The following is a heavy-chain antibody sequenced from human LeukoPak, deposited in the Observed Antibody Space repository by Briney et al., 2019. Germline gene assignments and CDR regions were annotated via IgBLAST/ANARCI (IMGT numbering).Heavy chain of an antibody. Sequence: PSETLSLTCAVYGGSFSGYYWSWIRQPPGKGLEWIGEINHSGSTNYNPSLKSRVTISVDTSKNQFSLKLSSVTAADTAVYYCARGKYYDFWSGYFDRYYFDYWGQGTLVTVSS. CDR1: GGSFSGYY. J-gene: IGHJ4*02. CDR3: ARGKYYDFWSGYFDRYYFDY. D-gene: IGHD3-3*01. CDR2: INHSGST. V-gene: IGHV4-34*01.